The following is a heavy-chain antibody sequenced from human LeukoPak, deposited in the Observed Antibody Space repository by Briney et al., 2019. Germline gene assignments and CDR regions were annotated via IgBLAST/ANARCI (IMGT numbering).Heavy chain of an antibody. CDR3: AGGNFYDSSGHPYHFHY. CDR1: GGSITTTGYY. Sequence: SETLSLTCSVSGGSITTTGYYWGWIRQSPGKGLEWIGYIYYSENTNYNSSLKSRVTISEDTSKNQFSLNLTSVTAADTAVYYCAGGNFYDSSGHPYHFHYWGQGTLVTVPS. J-gene: IGHJ4*02. CDR2: IYYSENT. V-gene: IGHV4-61*08. D-gene: IGHD3-22*01.